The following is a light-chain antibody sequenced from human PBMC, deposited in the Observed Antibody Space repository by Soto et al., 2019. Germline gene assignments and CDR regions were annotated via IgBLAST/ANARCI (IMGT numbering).Light chain of an antibody. V-gene: IGKV3-20*01. J-gene: IGKJ1*01. CDR1: QSVSSSY. CDR2: GAS. Sequence: EIVLTQSPGTLSLSPGKRATLSCRASQSVSSSYLAWYQQKPGQAPRLLIYGASHRATGISARFSGSGSGTDFTLTISRLEPEDFAVYYCQQYATSRTFGQGTTVELK. CDR3: QQYATSRT.